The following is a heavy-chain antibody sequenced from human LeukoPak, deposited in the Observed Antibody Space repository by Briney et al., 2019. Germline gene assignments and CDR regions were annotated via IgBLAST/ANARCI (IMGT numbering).Heavy chain of an antibody. CDR3: AKAPSPVLRFLEWLNGIDY. V-gene: IGHV3-23*01. CDR1: GFTFSSYA. J-gene: IGHJ4*02. Sequence: TGGSLRLSCAASGFTFSSYAVSWVRQAPGKGLEWVSAISGSGGSTYYADSVKGRFTISRDNSKNTLYLQMNSLRAEDTAVYYCAKAPSPVLRFLEWLNGIDYWGQGTLVTVSS. CDR2: ISGSGGST. D-gene: IGHD3-3*01.